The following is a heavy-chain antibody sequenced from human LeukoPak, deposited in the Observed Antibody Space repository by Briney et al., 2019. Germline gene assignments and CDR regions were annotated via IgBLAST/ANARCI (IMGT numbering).Heavy chain of an antibody. V-gene: IGHV3-23*01. D-gene: IGHD3-22*01. CDR1: GFTFNAYA. J-gene: IGHJ4*02. CDR3: AKDQDSSGRYRFDY. CDR2: ISGNSGTT. Sequence: GGSLRLSCAASGFTFNAYALSWVRQAPGKGLEWVSDISGNSGTTYYADSVKGRFTTSRDNSKKTLYLQMSSLGAEDTAVYYCAKDQDSSGRYRFDYWGQGTLVTVSS.